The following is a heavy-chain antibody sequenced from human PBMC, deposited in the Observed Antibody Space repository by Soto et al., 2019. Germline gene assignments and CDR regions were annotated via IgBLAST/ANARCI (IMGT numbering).Heavy chain of an antibody. D-gene: IGHD5-18*01. Sequence: SATLSLTCAVYGVSFRGYYWSWSRQPPGKGLEWIGEINHSGSTNYNPSLKSRVTISVDTSKNQFSLKLSSVTAADTAVYYCARGRTREGGYSYGYSLYYYGMDVWGQGTTVT. CDR3: ARGRTREGGYSYGYSLYYYGMDV. CDR2: INHSGST. J-gene: IGHJ6*02. CDR1: GVSFRGYY. V-gene: IGHV4-34*01.